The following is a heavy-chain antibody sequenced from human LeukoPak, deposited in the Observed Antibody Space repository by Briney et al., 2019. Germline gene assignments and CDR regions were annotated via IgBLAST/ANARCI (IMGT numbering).Heavy chain of an antibody. CDR2: ISARGIST. Sequence: GGSLRLSCAASGSTFSSSAMSWVRQAPGKGLEWVSSISARGISTYYADSVKGRFTISRDNSKNTLYLQMNSLRGDDIGVYYCAKSFDFSNGHSPILTPFDSWGQGTLVSVSS. CDR3: AKSFDFSNGHSPILTPFDS. V-gene: IGHV3-23*01. D-gene: IGHD3-3*01. J-gene: IGHJ4*02. CDR1: GSTFSSSA.